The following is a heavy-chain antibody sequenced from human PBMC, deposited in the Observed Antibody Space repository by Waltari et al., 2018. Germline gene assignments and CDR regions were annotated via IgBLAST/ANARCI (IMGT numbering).Heavy chain of an antibody. CDR1: GDSMTNYY. CDR2: IYSSGST. CDR3: ARSVQTQPFLFDY. J-gene: IGHJ4*02. D-gene: IGHD2-21*01. Sequence: QVQLQESGPGLVKPSEALSLTCTVSGDSMTNYYWTWIRQPPGRGLAWIGFIYSSGSTNYNSSLKAQVTMSLDMSQSQFSLHLSSMTAADAAIYYCARSVQTQPFLFDYWGQGTVVRVSS. V-gene: IGHV4-59*01.